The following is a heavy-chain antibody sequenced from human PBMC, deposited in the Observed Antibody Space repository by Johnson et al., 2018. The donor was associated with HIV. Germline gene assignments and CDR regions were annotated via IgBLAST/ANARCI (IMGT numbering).Heavy chain of an antibody. J-gene: IGHJ3*01. CDR1: GFTFSSYA. Sequence: QMQLVESGGGVVQPGRSLRLSCAASGFTFSSYAMHWVRQAPGKGLEWVAVISYDGSNKYYADSVKGRFTISRDTSKNTLYLQMNNLRVEDTAVYYCAKDLDSSGYYSLTDAFDLWGQGTLVIVSS. CDR2: ISYDGSNK. V-gene: IGHV3-30*04. CDR3: AKDLDSSGYYSLTDAFDL. D-gene: IGHD3-22*01.